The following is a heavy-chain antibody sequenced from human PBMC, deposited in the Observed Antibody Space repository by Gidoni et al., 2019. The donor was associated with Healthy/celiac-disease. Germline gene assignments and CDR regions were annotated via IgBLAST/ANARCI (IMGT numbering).Heavy chain of an antibody. J-gene: IGHJ6*03. CDR2: ISGSGGST. V-gene: IGHV3-23*04. CDR1: GFTFSSSA. Sequence: EVQLVESGGGLVQPGGSLRLSCAASGFTFSSSAMSWVRQAPVPGLEWVSAISGSGGSTYYADSVKGRFTISRDNSKNTLYLQMNSLRAEDTAVYYCAKGGVGVAAAGTRYYYYYMDVWGKGTTVTVSS. D-gene: IGHD6-13*01. CDR3: AKGGVGVAAAGTRYYYYYMDV.